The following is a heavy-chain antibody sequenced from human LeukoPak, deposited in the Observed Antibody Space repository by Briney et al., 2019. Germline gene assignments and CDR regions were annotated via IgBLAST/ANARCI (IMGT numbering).Heavy chain of an antibody. V-gene: IGHV4-59*08. CDR2: IQYSGST. D-gene: IGHD3-22*01. J-gene: IGHJ4*02. Sequence: SETLSPTCTVSGGSISSYYWSWIRQSPGKGLEWMGYIQYSGSTNRNPSLKSRVTISVDTSKNQFSLKLSSVTAADTAVYYCASLIYDSSGYYFDKWGQGTLVTVSS. CDR1: GGSISSYY. CDR3: ASLIYDSSGYYFDK.